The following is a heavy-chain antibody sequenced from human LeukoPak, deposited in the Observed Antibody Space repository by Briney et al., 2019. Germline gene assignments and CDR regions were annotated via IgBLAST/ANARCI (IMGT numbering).Heavy chain of an antibody. D-gene: IGHD5-12*01. CDR3: ARRSESGYSFDN. Sequence: PSETLSLTCTVSGGSISSYYWSWIRNPPGRGLEYIGFIYYSGSTKYNPSLKSRVTISVDTSKNQFYLKLNSVTAADTAVYYCARRSESGYSFDNWGQGTLVTVSS. CDR1: GGSISSYY. V-gene: IGHV4-59*01. J-gene: IGHJ4*02. CDR2: IYYSGST.